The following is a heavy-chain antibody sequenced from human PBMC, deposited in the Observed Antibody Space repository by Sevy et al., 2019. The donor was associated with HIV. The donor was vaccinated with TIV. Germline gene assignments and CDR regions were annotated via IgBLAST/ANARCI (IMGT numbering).Heavy chain of an antibody. Sequence: GGSLRLSCAASGFTFSSYGMHWVRQAPGKGLEWVAVISYDGSNKYYADSVKGRFTISRDNSKKTLYLQMNSLRAEDTAVYYCAKDMYYYDSSGYSNFDYWGQGTLVTVSS. CDR3: AKDMYYYDSSGYSNFDY. D-gene: IGHD3-22*01. V-gene: IGHV3-30*18. CDR1: GFTFSSYG. CDR2: ISYDGSNK. J-gene: IGHJ4*02.